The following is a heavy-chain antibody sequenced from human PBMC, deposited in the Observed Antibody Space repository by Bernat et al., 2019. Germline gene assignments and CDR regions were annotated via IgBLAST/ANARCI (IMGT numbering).Heavy chain of an antibody. V-gene: IGHV3-30*18. D-gene: IGHD3-22*01. CDR1: GITFSSYG. CDR2: ISYDGTNK. J-gene: IGHJ4*02. Sequence: QVQMVESGGGVVQPGRSLRLSCAASGITFSSYGMHWVSQAPGKGLEWVAVISYDGTNKYYADSVKGRFTISRDNSKNTLYLQMNSLRAEDTAVYYCAKDQFDASTGYYADFDSWGQGTLVTVSS. CDR3: AKDQFDASTGYYADFDS.